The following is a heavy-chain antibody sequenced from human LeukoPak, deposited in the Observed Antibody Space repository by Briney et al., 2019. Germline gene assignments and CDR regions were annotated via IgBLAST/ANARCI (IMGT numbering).Heavy chain of an antibody. Sequence: PQTLSLTCAVSGGSISSDGYSWSWMRQPPGKGLEWIGSIYYTGDTYYNLSLKSRLTISVDTSKSQFSLNLSSVSAADTAVYYCARLSTVTTSFDYWGQGTLVTVSS. CDR2: IYYTGDT. CDR1: GGSISSDGYS. J-gene: IGHJ4*02. CDR3: ARLSTVTTSFDY. V-gene: IGHV4-30-4*07. D-gene: IGHD4-17*01.